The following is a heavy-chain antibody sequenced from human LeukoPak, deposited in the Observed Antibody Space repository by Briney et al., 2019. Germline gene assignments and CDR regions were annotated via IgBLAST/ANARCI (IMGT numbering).Heavy chain of an antibody. J-gene: IGHJ3*02. V-gene: IGHV4-34*01. CDR1: GGSFSVYY. Sequence: SETLSLTCAVYGGSFSVYYWSWIRQPPGKELEWIGEINHSGSTNYNPSLKSRVTISVDTSKNQFSLKLSSVTAADTAVYYCARAGRRGSLGYCSGGSCYYAFDIWGQGTMVTVSS. CDR2: INHSGST. D-gene: IGHD2-15*01. CDR3: ARAGRRGSLGYCSGGSCYYAFDI.